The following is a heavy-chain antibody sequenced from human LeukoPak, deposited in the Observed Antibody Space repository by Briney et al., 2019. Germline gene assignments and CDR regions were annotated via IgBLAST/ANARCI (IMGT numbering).Heavy chain of an antibody. CDR3: ATLDGGDCSSTSCDMGDY. J-gene: IGHJ4*02. CDR2: FDPEDGET. V-gene: IGHV1-24*01. Sequence: ASVKVSGKVSGYTLTELSMHWVRQAPGKGLEWMGGFDPEDGETIYAQKFQGRVTMTEDTSTDTAYMELSSLRSEDTAVYYCATLDGGDCSSTSCDMGDYWGQGTLVTVSS. D-gene: IGHD2-2*01. CDR1: GYTLTELS.